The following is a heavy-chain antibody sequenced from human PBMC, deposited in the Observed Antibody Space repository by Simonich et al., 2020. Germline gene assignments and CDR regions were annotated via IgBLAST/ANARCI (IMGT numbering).Heavy chain of an antibody. J-gene: IGHJ2*01. V-gene: IGHV3-7*01. CDR1: GFTFSSYW. Sequence: EVQLVESGGGLVQPGGSLRLSCAASGFTFSSYWMSWVRKAPGKGSEWVANKKQEGSGKDYVDSVKGRFTISRDNAKNSLYLQMNSLRAEDTAVYYCAREYSSSSDPYWYFDLWGRGTLVTVSS. D-gene: IGHD6-6*01. CDR2: KKQEGSGK. CDR3: AREYSSSSDPYWYFDL.